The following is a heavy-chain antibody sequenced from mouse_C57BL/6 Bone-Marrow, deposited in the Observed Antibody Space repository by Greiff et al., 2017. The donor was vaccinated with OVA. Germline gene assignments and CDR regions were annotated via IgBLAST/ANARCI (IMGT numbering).Heavy chain of an antibody. Sequence: VKLQESGAELVRPGASVKLSCKASGYTFTDYYINWVKQRPGQGLEWIARIYPGSGNTYYNEKFKGKATLTAEKSSSTAYMQLSSLTSEDSAVYFCARWDDSWFAYWGQGTLVTVSA. J-gene: IGHJ3*01. D-gene: IGHD2-13*01. V-gene: IGHV1-76*01. CDR2: IYPGSGNT. CDR3: ARWDDSWFAY. CDR1: GYTFTDYY.